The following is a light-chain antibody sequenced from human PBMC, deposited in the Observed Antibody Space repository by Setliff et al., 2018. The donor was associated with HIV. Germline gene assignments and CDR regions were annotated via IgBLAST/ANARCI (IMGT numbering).Light chain of an antibody. CDR1: NIGSKR. Sequence: SYELTQPPSVSVAPGKTARITCGGNNIGSKRVHWYQQKPGQAPVLVVYDASDRPSGIPERFSGSNSGNTATLTISRVEAGDEADYYCQVWDSSSDHHVFGTGTKVTVL. CDR3: QVWDSSSDHHV. CDR2: DAS. J-gene: IGLJ1*01. V-gene: IGLV3-21*03.